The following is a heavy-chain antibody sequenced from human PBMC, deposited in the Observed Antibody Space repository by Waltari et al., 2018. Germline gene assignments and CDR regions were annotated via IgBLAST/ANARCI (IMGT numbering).Heavy chain of an antibody. CDR2: INGRNGGT. CDR3: AKLWDYGTTGAGAFDC. CDR1: GFTFNTYA. D-gene: IGHD3-10*01. Sequence: EVQLLESGGGLVQPGGSLRLSCAASGFTFNTYAMSWVRQAPGKGLEWVSAINGRNGGTYYADSVKCRSTISIDNSRNTLYLQMNSLRAEDTAVYYCAKLWDYGTTGAGAFDCWGQGTLVTVSS. V-gene: IGHV3-23*01. J-gene: IGHJ4*02.